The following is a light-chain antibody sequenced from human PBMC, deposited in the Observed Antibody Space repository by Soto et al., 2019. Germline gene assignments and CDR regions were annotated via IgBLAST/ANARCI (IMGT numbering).Light chain of an antibody. CDR1: QRVGIR. Sequence: DIQMTQSPSTLSASVGDPVTITCRASQRVGIRVAWYQHKPEKAPEALIHKASSLERGVPSRFRGSGSGTAFTLTISSLQPDDFATYYCQKYNSYSWTFGQGTKVEIK. CDR2: KAS. CDR3: QKYNSYSWT. J-gene: IGKJ1*01. V-gene: IGKV1-5*03.